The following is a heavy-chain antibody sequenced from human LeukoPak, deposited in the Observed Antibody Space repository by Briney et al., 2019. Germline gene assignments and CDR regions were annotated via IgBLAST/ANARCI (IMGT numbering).Heavy chain of an antibody. V-gene: IGHV1-46*01. D-gene: IGHD7-27*01. CDR1: GYTFSRYY. CDR2: INTSGATT. Sequence: ASVKVSCKTSGYTFSRYYIHWVRQAPGQGLEWMGIINTSGATTRYGQKFKGRVTATRDTSTSTVYMEMSSLNSEDTAVYYCARDPGLGSLTFDYWGQGTLVTVSS. J-gene: IGHJ4*02. CDR3: ARDPGLGSLTFDY.